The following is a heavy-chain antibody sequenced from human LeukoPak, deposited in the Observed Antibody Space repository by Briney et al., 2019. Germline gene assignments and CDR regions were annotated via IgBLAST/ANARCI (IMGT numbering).Heavy chain of an antibody. CDR2: ISYDGSNK. Sequence: PGGSLRLSCAASGFTFSSYAMHWVRQAPGKGLEWVAVISYDGSNKYYADSVKGRFTISRDNAKNSLYLQTNSLRAEDTAVYYCAREGWNYRLDYWGQGILVTVSS. D-gene: IGHD1-7*01. V-gene: IGHV3-30*04. J-gene: IGHJ4*02. CDR1: GFTFSSYA. CDR3: AREGWNYRLDY.